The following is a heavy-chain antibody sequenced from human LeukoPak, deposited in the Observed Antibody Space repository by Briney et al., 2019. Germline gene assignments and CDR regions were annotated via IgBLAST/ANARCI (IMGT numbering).Heavy chain of an antibody. D-gene: IGHD6-19*01. CDR1: GYTFTGYY. J-gene: IGHJ5*02. V-gene: IGHV1-2*02. Sequence: ASVKVSCKASGYTFTGYYMHWVRQAPGQGLEWMGWINPNSGGTNYAQKFQGRVTMTRDTSISTAYMGLSRLRSDDTAVYYCARDPRGWYESNWFDPWGQGTLVTVSS. CDR3: ARDPRGWYESNWFDP. CDR2: INPNSGGT.